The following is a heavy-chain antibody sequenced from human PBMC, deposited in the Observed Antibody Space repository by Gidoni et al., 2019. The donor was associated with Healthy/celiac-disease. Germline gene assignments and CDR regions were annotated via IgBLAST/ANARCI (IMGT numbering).Heavy chain of an antibody. J-gene: IGHJ4*02. D-gene: IGHD2-15*01. CDR3: ASLRYCSGGSCYSFDY. Sequence: TLSPTCVVLGGPLSSSNWWSWVRQPPGKGLEWIGEIYHSGSTNYNPSLKSRVTISVDKSKNQFSLKLSSVTAADTAVYYCASLRYCSGGSCYSFDYWGQGTLVTVSS. CDR2: IYHSGST. CDR1: GGPLSSSNW. V-gene: IGHV4-4*02.